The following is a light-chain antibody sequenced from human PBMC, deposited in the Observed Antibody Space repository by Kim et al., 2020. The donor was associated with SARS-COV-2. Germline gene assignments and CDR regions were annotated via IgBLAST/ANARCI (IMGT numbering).Light chain of an antibody. Sequence: QSALTQPRSVSGSPGQSVTISCTGTNSDVGAYNYVSWYQQHPGKAPKLMIYDVTERPSGVPDRFSASKSGNTASLIISGLQAEDEAYYYCCSYAGSPPYVFGTGTKVTVL. V-gene: IGLV2-11*01. CDR1: NSDVGAYNY. CDR2: DVT. CDR3: CSYAGSPPYV. J-gene: IGLJ1*01.